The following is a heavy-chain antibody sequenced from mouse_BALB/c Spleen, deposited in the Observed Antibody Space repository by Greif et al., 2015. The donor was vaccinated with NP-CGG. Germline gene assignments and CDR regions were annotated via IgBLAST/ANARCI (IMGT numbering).Heavy chain of an antibody. CDR1: GYTFTDYE. Sequence: VQLQQSGAELVRPGASVTLSCKASGYTFTDYEMHWVKQTPVHGLEWIGAIDPETGGTAYNQKFKGKATLTADKSSSTAYMELRSLTSEDSAVYYCTGLLRSFAYWGQGTLVTVSA. D-gene: IGHD1-1*01. CDR2: IDPETGGT. J-gene: IGHJ3*01. CDR3: TGLLRSFAY. V-gene: IGHV1-15*01.